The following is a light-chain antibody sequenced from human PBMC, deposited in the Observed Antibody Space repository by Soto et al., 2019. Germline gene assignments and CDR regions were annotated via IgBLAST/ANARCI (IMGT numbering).Light chain of an antibody. V-gene: IGLV2-14*01. CDR3: ISYTGSSTSYV. J-gene: IGLJ1*01. CDR1: RSDIGSYNY. Sequence: QSVLTQPASVSGSPGQSITISCSGTRSDIGSYNYVAWYQQFPGKTPKILIYGVGNRPSGVSSRFSGSKSGNTASLTISGLQAEDEADYYCISYTGSSTSYVFGSGTKVTAL. CDR2: GVG.